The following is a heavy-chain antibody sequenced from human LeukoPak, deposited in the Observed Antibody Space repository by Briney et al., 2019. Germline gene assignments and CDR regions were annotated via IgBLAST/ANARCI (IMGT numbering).Heavy chain of an antibody. CDR2: INHSGST. J-gene: IGHJ6*03. CDR1: GHSISSGYY. D-gene: IGHD3-10*01. V-gene: IGHV4-38-2*02. Sequence: SETLSLTCTVSGHSISSGYYWGWIRQPPGKGLEWIGEINHSGSTNYNPSLKSRVTISVDTSKNQFSLKLSSVTAADTAVYYCARHLGAYYGSGSYIVYYYYYMDVWGKGTTVTISS. CDR3: ARHLGAYYGSGSYIVYYYYYMDV.